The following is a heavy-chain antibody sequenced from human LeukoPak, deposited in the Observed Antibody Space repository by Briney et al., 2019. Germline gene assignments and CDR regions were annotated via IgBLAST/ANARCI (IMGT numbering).Heavy chain of an antibody. CDR2: INPNSGGT. J-gene: IGHJ4*02. V-gene: IGHV1-2*02. CDR1: GYTFTSYG. CDR3: ARDSGPYDSSGIDY. Sequence: ASVKVSCKASGYTFTSYGISWVRQAPGQGLEWMGWINPNSGGTNYAQKFQGRVTMTRDTSISTAYMELSRLRSDDTAVYYCARDSGPYDSSGIDYWGQGTLATVSS. D-gene: IGHD3-22*01.